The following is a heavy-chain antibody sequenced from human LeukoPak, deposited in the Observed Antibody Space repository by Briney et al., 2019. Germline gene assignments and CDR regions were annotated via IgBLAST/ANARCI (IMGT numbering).Heavy chain of an antibody. CDR2: IYPGDSDT. CDR3: ARGPVGATSPFYFDY. Sequence: RGESLKIFCKGSGYSFTSYWIGWVRQMPGKGLEWMGIIYPGDSDTRYSPSFQGQVTISADKSISTAYLQWSSLKASDTAMYYCARGPVGATSPFYFDYWGQGTLVTVSS. J-gene: IGHJ4*02. CDR1: GYSFTSYW. V-gene: IGHV5-51*01. D-gene: IGHD1-26*01.